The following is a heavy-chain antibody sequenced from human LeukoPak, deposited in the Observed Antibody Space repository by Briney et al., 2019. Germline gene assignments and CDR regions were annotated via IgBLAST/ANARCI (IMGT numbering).Heavy chain of an antibody. CDR2: ISYDGSNK. Sequence: GALRLSCAASGFTFSSYAMHWVRQAPGKGLEWVAVISYDGSNKYYADSVKGRFTISRDNSENTLYLQMNSLRAEDTAVYYCAREEMYYFDYWGQGTLVTVSS. J-gene: IGHJ4*02. D-gene: IGHD5-24*01. CDR3: AREEMYYFDY. CDR1: GFTFSSYA. V-gene: IGHV3-30-3*01.